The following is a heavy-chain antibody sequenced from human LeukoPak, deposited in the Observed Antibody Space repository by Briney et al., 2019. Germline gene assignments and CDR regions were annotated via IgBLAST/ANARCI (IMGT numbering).Heavy chain of an antibody. D-gene: IGHD3-3*01. J-gene: IGHJ4*02. V-gene: IGHV4-4*07. CDR3: ARINFWSGYQYYFDY. Sequence: SETLSLTCTVSGGSISSYYWSWIRQPAGKGLEWIGRIYTSGSTNYNPSLKSRVTMSVDTSKNQFSLKLSSVIAADTAVYYCARINFWSGYQYYFDYWGQGTLVTVSS. CDR2: IYTSGST. CDR1: GGSISSYY.